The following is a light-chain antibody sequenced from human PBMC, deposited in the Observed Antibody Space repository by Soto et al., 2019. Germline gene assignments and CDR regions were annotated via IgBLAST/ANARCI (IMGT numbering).Light chain of an antibody. CDR1: QCVSSNY. V-gene: IGKV3-20*01. CDR2: GPS. CDR3: KKYGSPGT. Sequence: IVLTQSPGTLSLSPGQRATLFSRASQCVSSNYLAWYHQKPGQAPRPPIYGPSNRATGIPDTFSGSRSQTAFTPTISRLEPEDFAVSYCKKYGSPGTLGKGTKVEI. J-gene: IGKJ1*01.